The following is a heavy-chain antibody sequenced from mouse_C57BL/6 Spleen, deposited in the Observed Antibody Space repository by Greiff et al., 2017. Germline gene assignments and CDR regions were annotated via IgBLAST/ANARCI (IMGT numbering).Heavy chain of an antibody. V-gene: IGHV14-3*01. Sequence: VQLKQSVAELVRPGASVKLSCTASGFNIKNTYMHWVKQRPEQGLEWIGRIDPANGNTKSAPKFQGKATITADTSSNPAYLQLNSLTSEDTANYYCARSLTTYWYFDVWGTGTTVTVSS. CDR3: ARSLTTYWYFDV. J-gene: IGHJ1*03. CDR2: IDPANGNT. CDR1: GFNIKNTY. D-gene: IGHD1-1*01.